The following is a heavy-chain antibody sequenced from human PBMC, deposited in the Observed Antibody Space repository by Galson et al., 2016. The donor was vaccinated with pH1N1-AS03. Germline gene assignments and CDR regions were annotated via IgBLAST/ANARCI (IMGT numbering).Heavy chain of an antibody. CDR2: ISVYTGKT. V-gene: IGHV1-18*01. CDR1: GYIFTTYG. D-gene: IGHD3-22*01. J-gene: IGHJ4*02. CDR3: ARPASDSSVYSVFDF. Sequence: VSCKASGYIFTTYGIKWVRQAPGQGLEWMGWISVYTGKTHYAQNLQDRVTMTRDTSTSTAYMELRSLRSDDTAVYYCARPASDSSVYSVFDFWGQGTLVTVSS.